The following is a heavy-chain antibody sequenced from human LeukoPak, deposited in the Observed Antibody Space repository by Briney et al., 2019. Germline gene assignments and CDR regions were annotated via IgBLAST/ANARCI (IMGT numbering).Heavy chain of an antibody. CDR1: GFTFSSYS. J-gene: IGHJ2*01. CDR3: AKDTASSWWYFDL. CDR2: IGGSGGST. D-gene: IGHD5-18*01. V-gene: IGHV3-23*01. Sequence: GGSLRLSCAASGFTFSSYSMSWVRQAPGKGLEWVSAIGGSGGSTYYADSVKGRFTISRDNSKNTLYLQMNSLRAEDTAVYYCAKDTASSWWYFDLWGRGTLVTVSS.